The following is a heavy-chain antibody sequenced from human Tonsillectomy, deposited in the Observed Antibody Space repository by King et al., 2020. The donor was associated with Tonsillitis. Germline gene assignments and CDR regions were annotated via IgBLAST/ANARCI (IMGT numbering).Heavy chain of an antibody. D-gene: IGHD4/OR15-4a*01. CDR1: GYTFTHYY. CDR3: ARDAPSGANGLTYHYYGMDV. J-gene: IGHJ6*02. Sequence: QLVQSGAEVKKPGASVKVSCKASGYTFTHYYVHWVRQAPGQGLEWMGIINPNGGSTSYPEKFQGRVTMTRDTSTSTVYMELSKLTSDDTAMYYCARDAPSGANGLTYHYYGMDVWGQGTTVTVS. CDR2: INPNGGST. V-gene: IGHV1-46*01.